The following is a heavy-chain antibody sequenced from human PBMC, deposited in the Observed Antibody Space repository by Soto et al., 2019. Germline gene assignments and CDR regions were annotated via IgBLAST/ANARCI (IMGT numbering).Heavy chain of an antibody. Sequence: QVQLQQWGAGLLKPSETLSLNCAVNGGSLSGYYWSWIRQPPGKGLEWIGEIKDGGRTNYSQSLKSRATISSDTSNNQFSRRLYSVTAADTGVYYCARGQEGVVATHWDQGTLVTVSS. CDR1: GGSLSGYY. CDR3: ARGQEGVVATH. D-gene: IGHD5-12*01. CDR2: IKDGGRT. V-gene: IGHV4-34*01. J-gene: IGHJ4*02.